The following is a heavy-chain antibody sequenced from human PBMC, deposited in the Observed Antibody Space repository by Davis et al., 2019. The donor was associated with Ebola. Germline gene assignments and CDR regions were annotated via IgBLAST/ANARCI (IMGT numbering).Heavy chain of an antibody. CDR2: ISGSGGST. CDR1: GFTFSSYA. Sequence: GGSLRLSCAASGFTFSSYAMSWVRQAPGKGLEWVSAISGSGGSTYYADSVKGRFTISRDNSKNTLYLQMNGLRAEDTAVYYCAKGGDIVVVPAAISLGDYYYYGMDVWGQGTTVTVSS. D-gene: IGHD2-2*01. V-gene: IGHV3-23*01. J-gene: IGHJ6*02. CDR3: AKGGDIVVVPAAISLGDYYYYGMDV.